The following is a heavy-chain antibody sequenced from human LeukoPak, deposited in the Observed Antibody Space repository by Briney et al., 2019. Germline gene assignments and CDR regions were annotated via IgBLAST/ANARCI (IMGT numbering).Heavy chain of an antibody. CDR1: EFTFSSYA. Sequence: GSLRLSCAASEFTFSSYAMTWVRQSPGKGLEWIGYISYSGSTNSHPSLKSRVTISVDMSKPQFYLELSSVTAADTAVYYCARARYREINYAYAGGFYYMDVWGKGTTVTVSS. J-gene: IGHJ6*03. V-gene: IGHV4-59*01. CDR2: ISYSGST. D-gene: IGHD1-26*01. CDR3: ARARYREINYAYAGGFYYMDV.